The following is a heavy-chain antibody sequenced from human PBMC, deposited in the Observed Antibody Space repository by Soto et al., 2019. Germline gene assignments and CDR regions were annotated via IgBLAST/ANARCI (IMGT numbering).Heavy chain of an antibody. J-gene: IGHJ5*02. CDR2: INHVGVT. Sequence: SETLYLTXPVYGGFLSESYWTWIRQPPAKGRKWSGEINHVGVTNYNPSLKSRVTMSVDTSQNQFSLRLISVTAADTAMYFCVRIRYQLPSSVLWLDPWGQGTTVTVSS. CDR1: GGFLSESY. CDR3: VRIRYQLPSSVLWLDP. V-gene: IGHV4-34*01. D-gene: IGHD3-16*01.